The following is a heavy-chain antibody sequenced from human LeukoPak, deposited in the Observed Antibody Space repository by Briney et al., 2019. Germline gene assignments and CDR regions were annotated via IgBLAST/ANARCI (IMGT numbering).Heavy chain of an antibody. CDR1: GFTFSSYA. D-gene: IGHD2-2*01. Sequence: GGSLRLSCAASGFTFSSYAMHWVRQAPGKGLEWVAVISYDGSNKYYADSVKGRFTISRDNSKNTLYVQMNSLGAEDTAVYYCARDQVVVVPAAISPGYMDVWGKGTTVTVSS. CDR3: ARDQVVVVPAAISPGYMDV. V-gene: IGHV3-30*01. CDR2: ISYDGSNK. J-gene: IGHJ6*03.